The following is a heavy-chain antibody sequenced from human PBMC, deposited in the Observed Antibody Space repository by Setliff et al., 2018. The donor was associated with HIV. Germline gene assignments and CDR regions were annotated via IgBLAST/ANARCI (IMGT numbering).Heavy chain of an antibody. V-gene: IGHV4-59*11. Sequence: PSETLSLTCAVYGGSFSSHYWSWIRQPPGKGLEWIGYIYYSGSTNYNPSLKSRVTISLDTSKKHFSLDLYSVTAADTAVYYCARDHNSGTLHAFDLWGQGTKVTVSS. CDR2: IYYSGST. CDR1: GGSFSSHY. J-gene: IGHJ3*01. CDR3: ARDHNSGTLHAFDL. D-gene: IGHD1-26*01.